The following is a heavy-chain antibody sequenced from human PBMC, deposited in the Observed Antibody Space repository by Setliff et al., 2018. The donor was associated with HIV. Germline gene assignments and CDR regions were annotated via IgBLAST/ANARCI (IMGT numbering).Heavy chain of an antibody. J-gene: IGHJ4*02. CDR3: SRFDSSLAVSVIIDY. Sequence: SGPTLANPTQTLTLTCTFSGFSVTTGGVGVSWISQPPGKALEFLARIDWDDDKFYSTSLKTRLTIAKDTSTNQVVLTITNVDPVDTATYYCSRFDSSLAVSVIIDYWCQGTLVTVSS. CDR1: GFSVTTGGVG. V-gene: IGHV2-70*04. D-gene: IGHD6-19*01. CDR2: IDWDDDK.